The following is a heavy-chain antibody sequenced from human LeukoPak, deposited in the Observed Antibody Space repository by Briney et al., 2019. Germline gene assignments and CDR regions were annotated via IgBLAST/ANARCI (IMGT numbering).Heavy chain of an antibody. D-gene: IGHD3-9*01. V-gene: IGHV4-34*01. Sequence: PSETLSLTCAVYGGSFSGYYWSWIRQPPGKGLEWIGEINHSGSTNYNPSLKSRVTISVDTSKNQFSLKLSSVTAADTAVYYCARVVQLTGYYKDPCFDYWGQGTLVTVSS. J-gene: IGHJ4*02. CDR3: ARVVQLTGYYKDPCFDY. CDR2: INHSGST. CDR1: GGSFSGYY.